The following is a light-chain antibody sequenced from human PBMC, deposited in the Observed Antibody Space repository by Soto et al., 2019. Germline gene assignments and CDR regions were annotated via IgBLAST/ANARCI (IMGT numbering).Light chain of an antibody. J-gene: IGKJ3*01. Sequence: DIQMTQSPTSLSASVGDRVTITCRASQGISNFVAWYQQKPGKAPKLLIYAASTLQSGVPSRFSGSGSGTDFTLTTNSLQPEDVATYSCQKYSSVPVFGPGTKVEIK. CDR3: QKYSSVPV. CDR1: QGISNF. V-gene: IGKV1-27*01. CDR2: AAS.